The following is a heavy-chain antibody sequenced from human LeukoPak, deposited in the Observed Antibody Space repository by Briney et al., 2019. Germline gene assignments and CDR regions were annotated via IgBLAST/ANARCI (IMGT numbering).Heavy chain of an antibody. J-gene: IGHJ4*02. CDR1: GYTFTSYD. CDR2: MNPNSGNT. CDR3: ARDNDSRDPPHFDY. D-gene: IGHD3-16*01. Sequence: ASVKVSCKASGYTFTSYDINWVRQATGQGLEWMGWMNPNSGNTGYAQKFQGRATMTRNTSISTAYMELSSLRSEDTAVYYCARDNDSRDPPHFDYWGQGTLVTVSS. V-gene: IGHV1-8*01.